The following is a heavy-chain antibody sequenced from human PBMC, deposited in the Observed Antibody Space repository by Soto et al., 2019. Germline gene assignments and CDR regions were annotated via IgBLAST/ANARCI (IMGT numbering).Heavy chain of an antibody. CDR3: ARAPAWGSLDY. CDR1: GFTFSNSW. V-gene: IGHV3-7*01. J-gene: IGHJ4*02. CDR2: INPVESEK. D-gene: IGHD7-27*01. Sequence: EVQLVESGGGLVQPGGSLRLSCAASGFTFSNSWMSWVRQAPGKGLEWVADINPVESEKYYVDSVKGRFTVSRDNAKNSLYLQMNSLRVEDTDLYYCARAPAWGSLDYWGLGTLVTVSS.